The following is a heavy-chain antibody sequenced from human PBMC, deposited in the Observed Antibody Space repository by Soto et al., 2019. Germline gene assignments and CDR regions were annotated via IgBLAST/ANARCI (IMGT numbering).Heavy chain of an antibody. CDR2: ITNSGYT. Sequence: QAEQQQWGAGLLKPSETLSLTCDVFSGSFSGYYWSWIRQSPGKGLEWIGEITNSGYTNYNPSLKNRVTILIDRYKNHFSLKLTSVTAADTAMYYCARGLEYFQHWGQGTLVTVSS. J-gene: IGHJ1*01. CDR3: ARGLEYFQH. CDR1: SGSFSGYY. V-gene: IGHV4-34*01.